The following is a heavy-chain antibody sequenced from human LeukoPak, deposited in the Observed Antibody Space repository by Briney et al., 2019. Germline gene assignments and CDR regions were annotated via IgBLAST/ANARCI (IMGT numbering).Heavy chain of an antibody. D-gene: IGHD6-19*01. Sequence: PGGSLRLSCAASGFTFNNYWMRWVRQAPGKGLEWVANIKVDGTEKYYVDSVKGRFTISRDNAKNSLYLQMNALRAEDTAVYYCARDWWGAVAGTYYYYGMDVWGQGTTVTVSS. CDR1: GFTFNNYW. J-gene: IGHJ6*02. V-gene: IGHV3-7*05. CDR3: ARDWWGAVAGTYYYYGMDV. CDR2: IKVDGTEK.